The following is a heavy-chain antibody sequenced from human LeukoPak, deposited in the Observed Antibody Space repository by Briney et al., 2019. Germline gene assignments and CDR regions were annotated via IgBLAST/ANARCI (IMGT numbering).Heavy chain of an antibody. CDR1: GFTFSNAW. CDR2: IKSKTDGGTT. J-gene: IGHJ5*02. D-gene: IGHD3-22*01. CDR3: TTGPDYYDSSGITDIGWFDP. V-gene: IGHV3-15*01. Sequence: GGSLRLSCAASGFTFSNAWMSWVRQAPGKGLEWIGRIKSKTDGGTTDYAAPVKGRFTISRDDSKNTLYLQMNSLKTEDTAVYYCTTGPDYYDSSGITDIGWFDPWGQGTLVTVSS.